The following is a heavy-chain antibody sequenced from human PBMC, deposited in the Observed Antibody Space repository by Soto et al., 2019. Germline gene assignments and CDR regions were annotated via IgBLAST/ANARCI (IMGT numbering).Heavy chain of an antibody. CDR3: AREYYGVLTGYYNDY. J-gene: IGHJ4*02. Sequence: EVQLVESGRGLVQSGGSLGLSCAASGFSFMSYWMHWVRHAPGKGLVWVARISSDGSSTTYADSANGRFTISRDNAANTLYLQMSSLRAEDTAVYYCAREYYGVLTGYYNDYWGQGTLVTVSS. CDR2: ISSDGSST. CDR1: GFSFMSYW. V-gene: IGHV3-74*01. D-gene: IGHD3-9*01.